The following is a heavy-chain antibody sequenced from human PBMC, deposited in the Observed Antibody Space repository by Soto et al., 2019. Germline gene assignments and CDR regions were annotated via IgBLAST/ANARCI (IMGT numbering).Heavy chain of an antibody. CDR2: INVGNGNT. J-gene: IGHJ4*02. CDR3: ARDLGGWPDY. V-gene: IGHV1-3*01. Sequence: QVQLVQSGAEVKKPGASVKVSCKASGYTFTSYAMHWVRQAPGQRLEWMGWINVGNGNTKYSHEFQGRVTITRDTSASTGYMELSSLRSEDTAVYYCARDLGGWPDYWGQGTLVTVSS. D-gene: IGHD2-15*01. CDR1: GYTFTSYA.